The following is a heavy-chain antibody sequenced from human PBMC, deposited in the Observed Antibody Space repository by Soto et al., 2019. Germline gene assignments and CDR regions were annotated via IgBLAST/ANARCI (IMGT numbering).Heavy chain of an antibody. CDR3: ARNYLAAIAAAGYWYFDL. V-gene: IGHV2-26*01. D-gene: IGHD6-13*01. CDR1: GFSLSNPRMG. CDR2: IFSNDEK. J-gene: IGHJ2*01. Sequence: QVTLKESGPVLVKPTETLTLTCTVSGFSLSNPRMGVSWIRQPPGKALEWLAHIFSNDEKSYNTSLKSRLTISKDDSKSQVVLTLTNMDPVDTATYFCARNYLAAIAAAGYWYFDLLGRGTLVTVSS.